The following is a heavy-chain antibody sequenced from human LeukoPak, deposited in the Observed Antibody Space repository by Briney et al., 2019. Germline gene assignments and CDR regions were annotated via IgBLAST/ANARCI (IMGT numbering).Heavy chain of an antibody. CDR3: ARDPALVYYDSSGYRFDY. CDR1: GFTFSSYS. Sequence: PGGSLRLSCAASGFTFSSYSMNWVRQAPGKGLEWVSSISSSSSYIYYADSVKGRFTISRDNAKNSLYLQMNSLRAEDTAVYYCARDPALVYYDSSGYRFDYWGQGTLVTASS. V-gene: IGHV3-21*01. CDR2: ISSSSSYI. J-gene: IGHJ4*02. D-gene: IGHD3-22*01.